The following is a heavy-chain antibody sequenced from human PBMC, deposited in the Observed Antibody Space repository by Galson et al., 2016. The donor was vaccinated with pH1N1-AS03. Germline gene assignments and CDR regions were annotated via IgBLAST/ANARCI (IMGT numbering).Heavy chain of an antibody. D-gene: IGHD5-24*01. CDR2: ILNSGTT. V-gene: IGHV4-59*02. CDR1: GASVSRDY. Sequence: ETLSLTCTVSGASVSRDYWSWVRQPPGKRLERIGYILNSGTTMYNPSLNSRVTMSLDTSKNQFSLILSSVSAADTAFYYCTRGIDAYKAGNYWGQGTLVTVSS. J-gene: IGHJ4*02. CDR3: TRGIDAYKAGNY.